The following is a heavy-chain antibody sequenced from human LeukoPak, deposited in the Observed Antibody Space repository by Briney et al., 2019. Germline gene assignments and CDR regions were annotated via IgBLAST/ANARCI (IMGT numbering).Heavy chain of an antibody. CDR3: AKDPNGDYVGAFDM. V-gene: IGHV3-23*01. CDR2: TSGSGHNT. Sequence: GGSLRLSCAASGFTFANYAITWIRQAPGKGLEWVSSTSGSGHNTYYADSVQGRFAISRDNSKNTLFLQMNSLKADDTAVYHCAKDPNGDYVGAFDMWGQGTMVTVSS. J-gene: IGHJ3*02. D-gene: IGHD4-17*01. CDR1: GFTFANYA.